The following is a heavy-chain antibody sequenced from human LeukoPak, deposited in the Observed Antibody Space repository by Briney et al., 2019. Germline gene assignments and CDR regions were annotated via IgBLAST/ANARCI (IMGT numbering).Heavy chain of an antibody. Sequence: PGGSLRLSCAASGFTFNSYSMNWVRQAPGKGLEWVSSISSGSSYIFYADSVKGRITISRDNAKNSLYLQMNRQRAEDTAVYYCARQVGVDDAFDIWGQGTMVTISS. J-gene: IGHJ3*02. V-gene: IGHV3-21*01. CDR1: GFTFNSYS. D-gene: IGHD1-26*01. CDR2: ISSGSSYI. CDR3: ARQVGVDDAFDI.